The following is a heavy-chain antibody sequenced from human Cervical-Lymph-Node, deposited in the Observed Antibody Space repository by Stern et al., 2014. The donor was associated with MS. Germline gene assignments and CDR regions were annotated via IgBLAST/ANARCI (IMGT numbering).Heavy chain of an antibody. CDR3: ARAIFGVNTAAMAPDAFDT. V-gene: IGHV3-53*01. J-gene: IGHJ3*02. CDR1: GFTVSNNY. Sequence: EVQLVESGGGLIQPGGSLRLSCAAPGFTVSNNYMSWVRQAPGKGLEWVSLIYTDDSTYCAGSGKGRFTISRDSSKNKLFLQMNSLRAEDTAVYYCARAIFGVNTAAMAPDAFDTWGQGTMVTVSS. CDR2: IYTDDST. D-gene: IGHD3-3*01.